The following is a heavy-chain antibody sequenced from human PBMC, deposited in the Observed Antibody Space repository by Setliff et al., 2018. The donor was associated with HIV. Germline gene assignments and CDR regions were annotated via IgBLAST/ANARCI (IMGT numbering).Heavy chain of an antibody. D-gene: IGHD6-6*01. Sequence: ASVKVSCKASGYTFTSYYIHWVRQAPGQGLEWMGRINPNSGGTIYAQKFQGRVTMTRDTSISTAYMELSSLRSDGTAVYYCARPRSSIAARDAFDIWGQGTMVTVSS. CDR3: ARPRSSIAARDAFDI. V-gene: IGHV1-2*06. CDR1: GYTFTSYY. CDR2: INPNSGGT. J-gene: IGHJ3*02.